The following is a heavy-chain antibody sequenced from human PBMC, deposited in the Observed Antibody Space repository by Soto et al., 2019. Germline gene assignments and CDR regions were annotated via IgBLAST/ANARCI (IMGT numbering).Heavy chain of an antibody. Sequence: PGASLKISCKGSDYSFAGYLITWVRQKPGKGLEWMGRIDPSDSQTYYSPSFRGHVTISVTKSITTVFLQWSSLRASDTAMYYCARQIYDSDTGPNFQYYFESWGQGTPVTVSS. V-gene: IGHV5-10-1*01. CDR3: ARQIYDSDTGPNFQYYFES. D-gene: IGHD3-22*01. CDR2: IDPSDSQT. J-gene: IGHJ4*02. CDR1: DYSFAGYL.